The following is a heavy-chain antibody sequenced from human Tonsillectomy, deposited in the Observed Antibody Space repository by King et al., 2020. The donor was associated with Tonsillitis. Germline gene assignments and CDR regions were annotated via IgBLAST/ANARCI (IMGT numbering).Heavy chain of an antibody. J-gene: IGHJ3*02. Sequence: VQLVESGGGLVQPGRSLRLSCAASGFTFDDYAMHWVRQAPGKGLEWVSGISWNSGSIGYADSVKGRFTISRDNAKNSLYLQMNSLRAEDTALYYCAKDTTPFAQHGSGTPGAFDIWGQGTMVTVSS. CDR3: AKDTTPFAQHGSGTPGAFDI. CDR1: GFTFDDYA. CDR2: ISWNSGSI. V-gene: IGHV3-9*01. D-gene: IGHD3-10*01.